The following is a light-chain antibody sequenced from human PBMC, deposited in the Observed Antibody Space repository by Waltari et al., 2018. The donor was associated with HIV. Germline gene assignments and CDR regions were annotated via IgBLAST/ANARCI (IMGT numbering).Light chain of an antibody. CDR2: RNN. CDR1: STTLGSNY. Sequence: QSVLTQPPSASGTPEQRVTISCSGSSTTLGSNYVHWYQQLPGTAPKLLIYRNNQRPSGVPDRFSGSKSGTSASLAISGLRSEDEADYYCAVWDDTLSGHLVFGGGTKLTVL. CDR3: AVWDDTLSGHLV. V-gene: IGLV1-47*01. J-gene: IGLJ2*01.